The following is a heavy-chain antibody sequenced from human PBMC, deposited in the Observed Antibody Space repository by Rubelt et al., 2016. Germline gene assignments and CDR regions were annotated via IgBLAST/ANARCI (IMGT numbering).Heavy chain of an antibody. CDR3: AKQRGYNPISNFDY. Sequence: EVQLLESGGGLVQPGGSLRLSCAASGFTFSSYAMSWVRQAPGKGLEWVSAISGSGAGTYYADSVKGRFTISRNNSKNTLYLQMNSLRAEDTAVDHCAKQRGYNPISNFDYWGQGTLVTVSS. J-gene: IGHJ4*02. CDR1: GFTFSSYA. CDR2: ISGSGAGT. V-gene: IGHV3-23*01. D-gene: IGHD5-18*01.